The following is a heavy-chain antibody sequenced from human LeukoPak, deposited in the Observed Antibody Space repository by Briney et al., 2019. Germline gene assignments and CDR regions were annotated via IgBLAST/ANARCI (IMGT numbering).Heavy chain of an antibody. CDR3: ARGYCSGGSCYPGFDY. J-gene: IGHJ4*02. CDR2: IIPILGIA. Sequence: GASVKVSCKASGGTFSSYAISWVRQAPGQGLEWMGRIIPILGIANYAQKFQGRVTITADKSTSTAYMELSSLRSEDTAVYYCARGYCSGGSCYPGFDYWGQGTLVTVSS. D-gene: IGHD2-15*01. V-gene: IGHV1-69*04. CDR1: GGTFSSYA.